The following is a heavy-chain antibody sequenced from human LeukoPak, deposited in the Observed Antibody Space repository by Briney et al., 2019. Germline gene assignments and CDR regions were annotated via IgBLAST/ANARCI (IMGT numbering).Heavy chain of an antibody. CDR2: ITASGDGT. D-gene: IGHD3-10*01. CDR1: GFTFSTYG. V-gene: IGHV3-23*01. Sequence: GGSLRLSCAASGFTFSTYGMSWVRQAPGKGLQRVSGITASGDGTYYADSVKGRFTISRDSSNNTVYLQMNSLRAEDTAVYYCAKVAPYIIWGQGTLVTVSS. J-gene: IGHJ4*02. CDR3: AKVAPYII.